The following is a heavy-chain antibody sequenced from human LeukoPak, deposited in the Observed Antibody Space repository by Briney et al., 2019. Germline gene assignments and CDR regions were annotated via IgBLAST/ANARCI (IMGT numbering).Heavy chain of an antibody. CDR1: GYTFTSYG. Sequence: GASVKVSCKASGYTFTSYGISWGRQAPGQGLEWMGWISAYNGISNYAQKLQGRVTMTTDTSTSTAYMELRSLRSDDTAVYYCARGVCSGGSCYPRSVYNWFDPWGQGTLVTVSS. D-gene: IGHD2-15*01. CDR3: ARGVCSGGSCYPRSVYNWFDP. CDR2: ISAYNGIS. J-gene: IGHJ5*02. V-gene: IGHV1-18*01.